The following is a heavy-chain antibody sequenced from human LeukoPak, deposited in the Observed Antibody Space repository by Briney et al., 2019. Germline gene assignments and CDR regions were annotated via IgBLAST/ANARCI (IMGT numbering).Heavy chain of an antibody. CDR3: ARSSRYYDSSGHGFDY. J-gene: IGHJ4*02. D-gene: IGHD3-22*01. V-gene: IGHV4-4*07. CDR2: IYINGNT. CDR1: GGSISSYY. Sequence: PSETLSLTCTVSGGSISSYYWSWIRQPAGKGLEWIGRIYINGNTNYSPSLKSRATMSVGTSKNQFSLKLTSVTAADTAVYYCARSSRYYDSSGHGFDYWGQGTLVTVSS.